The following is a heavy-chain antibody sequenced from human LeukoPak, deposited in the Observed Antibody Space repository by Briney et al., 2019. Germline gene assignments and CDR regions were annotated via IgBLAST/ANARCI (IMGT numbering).Heavy chain of an antibody. Sequence: GASVKVSCKASEYTFTTYDINWVRQATGQGLEWLGWMNPKSGNTGYAQKFQGRVTMTRDTSVSTAYMELSSLRSEDTAVYYCVSRTVGDYYYFDYWGQGTLVTVSS. J-gene: IGHJ4*02. CDR3: VSRTVGDYYYFDY. CDR2: MNPKSGNT. V-gene: IGHV1-8*01. D-gene: IGHD1-26*01. CDR1: EYTFTTYD.